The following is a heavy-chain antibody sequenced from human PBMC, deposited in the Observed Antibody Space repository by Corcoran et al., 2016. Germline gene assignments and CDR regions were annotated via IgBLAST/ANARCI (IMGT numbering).Heavy chain of an antibody. Sequence: QVHLAESGGGVVHPGTSLRLSCAASGFSFSVYGMHWVRQAPGKGPEWVAVMWNEGNRKYYADSVKGRFTVSRDTSANILSRQMNSLRAEDTSVDYCTREDDPSGLYGTWEYWGQGTLFTVSS. D-gene: IGHD2-15*01. CDR2: MWNEGNRK. CDR3: TREDDPSGLYGTWEY. CDR1: GFSFSVYG. J-gene: IGHJ4*02. V-gene: IGHV3-33*01.